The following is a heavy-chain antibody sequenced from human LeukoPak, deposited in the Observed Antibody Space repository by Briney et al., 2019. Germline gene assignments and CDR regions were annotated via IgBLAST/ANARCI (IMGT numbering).Heavy chain of an antibody. J-gene: IGHJ5*02. V-gene: IGHV1-69*13. D-gene: IGHD6-13*01. CDR3: ARGRAAAGTWDWFDP. CDR1: GYTFTGYY. Sequence: ASVKVSCKASGYTFTGYYMHWVRQAPGQGLEWMGGIIPIFNTANYAQKFKGRVTITADESTTTAYMELTSLRYEDTAVYYCARGRAAAGTWDWFDPWGQGTLVTVSS. CDR2: IIPIFNTA.